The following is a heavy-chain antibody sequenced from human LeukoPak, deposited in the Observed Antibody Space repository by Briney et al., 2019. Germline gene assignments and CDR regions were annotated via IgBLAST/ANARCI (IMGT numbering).Heavy chain of an antibody. CDR2: ISYDGSNK. CDR1: GFTFSSYG. D-gene: IGHD3-10*01. J-gene: IGHJ3*02. CDR3: ARDHNPYGSGRGAFDI. Sequence: GGSLRLSCAASGFTFSSYGMHWVRQAPGKGLEWVAVISYDGSNKYYADSVKGRFTISRDNSKNTLYLQMNSLRAEDTAVYYCARDHNPYGSGRGAFDIWGQGTMVTVSS. V-gene: IGHV3-30*03.